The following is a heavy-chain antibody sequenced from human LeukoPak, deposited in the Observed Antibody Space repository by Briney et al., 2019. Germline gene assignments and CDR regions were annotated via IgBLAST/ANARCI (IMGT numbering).Heavy chain of an antibody. J-gene: IGHJ4*02. D-gene: IGHD6-19*01. CDR3: AKTALAGTSVYFDY. CDR1: GFTFSSYG. CDR2: ISYDGSNK. V-gene: IGHV3-30*18. Sequence: GRSLRLSCAASGFTFSSYGMHWVGQAQGKGLEWVAVISYDGSNKYYADSVKGRFTISRDNSKNTLYLQMNSLRAEDTAVYYCAKTALAGTSVYFDYWGQGTLVTVSS.